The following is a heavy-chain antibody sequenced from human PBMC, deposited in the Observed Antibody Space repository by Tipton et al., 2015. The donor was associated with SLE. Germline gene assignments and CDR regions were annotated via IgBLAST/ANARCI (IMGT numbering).Heavy chain of an antibody. V-gene: IGHV4-31*03. CDR3: AGVGTARSFDY. CDR1: GGSISSGGYY. D-gene: IGHD7-27*01. J-gene: IGHJ4*02. Sequence: TLSLTCTVSGGSISSGGYYWSWIRQHPGKVLEWIGYIYYSGSTYYNPSLKSRLTISLDTSKNQFSLKLRSVTAADTAVYYCAGVGTARSFDYWGQGTLVTVSS. CDR2: IYYSGST.